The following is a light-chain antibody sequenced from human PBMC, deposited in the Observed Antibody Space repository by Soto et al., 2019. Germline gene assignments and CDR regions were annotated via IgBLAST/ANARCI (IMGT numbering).Light chain of an antibody. CDR3: QQSYSSSWT. J-gene: IGKJ1*01. Sequence: DIQLTQSPSSLSASVGDRVTISCRASQSISNSLNWYQKKPGKATNLLIFRTSGVHSGVPSRFSGSGSGTDFILTISSLQREDLATYYCQQSYSSSWTFGQGTKVEI. V-gene: IGKV1-39*01. CDR2: RTS. CDR1: QSISNS.